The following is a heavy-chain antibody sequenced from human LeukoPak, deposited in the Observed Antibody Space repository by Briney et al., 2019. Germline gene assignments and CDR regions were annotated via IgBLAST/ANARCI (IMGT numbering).Heavy chain of an antibody. Sequence: APVKVSCKASGYTFTSYGISWVRQAPGQGLEWMGWISAYNRNTNYAQKLRGRVTMTTDTSTSTAYMELRSLRSDDTAVYYCARALLEWYHYMDVWGTRTPVTVSS. D-gene: IGHD3-3*02. CDR1: GYTFTSYG. CDR3: ARALLEWYHYMDV. V-gene: IGHV1-18*01. CDR2: ISAYNRNT. J-gene: IGHJ6*03.